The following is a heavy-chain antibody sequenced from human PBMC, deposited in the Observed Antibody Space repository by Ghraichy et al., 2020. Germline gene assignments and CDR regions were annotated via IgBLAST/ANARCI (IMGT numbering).Heavy chain of an antibody. CDR1: GYSFTSYW. CDR3: ASRSFSPLTEPYYYYGMDV. CDR2: IYPGDSDT. D-gene: IGHD1-20*01. Sequence: GESLNISCKGSGYSFTSYWIGWVRQMPGKGLEWMGIIYPGDSDTRYSPSFQGQVTISADKSISTAYLQWSSLKASDTAMYYCASRSFSPLTEPYYYYGMDVWGQGTTVTVSS. J-gene: IGHJ6*02. V-gene: IGHV5-51*01.